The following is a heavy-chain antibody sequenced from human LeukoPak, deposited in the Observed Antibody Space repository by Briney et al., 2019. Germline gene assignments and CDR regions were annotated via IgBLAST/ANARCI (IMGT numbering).Heavy chain of an antibody. D-gene: IGHD2-2*02. V-gene: IGHV3-33*01. CDR2: IWYGGSNK. CDR1: GFTFSSYG. J-gene: IGHJ4*02. Sequence: GRSLRLSCAASGFTFSSYGMHWVRQAPGKGLEWVAVIWYGGSNKYYADSVKGRFTISRDNSKNTLYLQVNSLRAEDTAVYYCARGEPAAISGFDYWGQGTLVTVSS. CDR3: ARGEPAAISGFDY.